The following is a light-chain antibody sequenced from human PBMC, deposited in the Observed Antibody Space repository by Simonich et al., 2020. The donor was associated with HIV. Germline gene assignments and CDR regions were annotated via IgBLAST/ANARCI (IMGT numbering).Light chain of an antibody. CDR1: QNVLYSSNNKNY. J-gene: IGKJ1*01. V-gene: IGKV4-1*01. Sequence: DIVMTHSPDSLAVSLGERATINCKSSQNVLYSSNNKNYLGWYPQTPGQPPKLLIYCASTRESGVPDRFSGSGSGTDFTLTISSLQAEDVAVYYCQQYYSTPRTFGQGTKVEIK. CDR3: QQYYSTPRT. CDR2: CAS.